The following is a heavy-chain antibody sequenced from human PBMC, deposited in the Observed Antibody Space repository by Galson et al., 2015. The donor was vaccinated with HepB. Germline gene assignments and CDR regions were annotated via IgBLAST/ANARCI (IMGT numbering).Heavy chain of an antibody. D-gene: IGHD1-26*01. CDR2: IYNNGDT. Sequence: SLRLSCAASGVIVSSNYMSWVRQAPGKGLEWVSVIYNNGDTYYTDSVKGRFTISRDNSKNTVYLQMNSVRAEDTAMYYFARGYSKGWFSGLGYWGQGTLVTVSS. V-gene: IGHV3-53*01. CDR3: ARGYSKGWFSGLGY. J-gene: IGHJ4*02. CDR1: GVIVSSNY.